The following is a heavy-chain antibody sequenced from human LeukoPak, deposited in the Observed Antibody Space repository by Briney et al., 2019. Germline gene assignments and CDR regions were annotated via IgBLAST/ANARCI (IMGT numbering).Heavy chain of an antibody. CDR2: IYYTGPT. V-gene: IGHV4-59*08. CDR1: GDSISSSY. J-gene: IGHJ4*02. D-gene: IGHD5-24*01. Sequence: SETLSLTCSVSGDSISSSYWGWIRQSPGKGLEWLGYIYYTGPTIYNSSLKSRVTISLDTSKNQFSLKLTSVTAADTAVYFCATRDGYKFYFDSWGQGTLVTVSS. CDR3: ATRDGYKFYFDS.